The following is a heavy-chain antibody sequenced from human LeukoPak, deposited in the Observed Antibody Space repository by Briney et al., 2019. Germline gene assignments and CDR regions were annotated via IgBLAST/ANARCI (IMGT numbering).Heavy chain of an antibody. CDR3: ARDWNWKIDF. V-gene: IGHV1-18*01. J-gene: IGHJ4*02. Sequence: YAQNLQGRVTVTTDTSTSTAYMELTSLRSDDTAVYYCARDWNWKIDFWGQGTLVTVSS. D-gene: IGHD1-1*01.